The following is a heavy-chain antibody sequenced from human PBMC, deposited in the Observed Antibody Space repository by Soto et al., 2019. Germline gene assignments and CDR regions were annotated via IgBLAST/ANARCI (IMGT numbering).Heavy chain of an antibody. J-gene: IGHJ2*01. Sequence: QVQLVQSGPEVKKPGASVKVSCQASGYTFTNYAISWVRQAPGQGLEWMGWISASTRDTDQAQNFRGRVTMTLDTSTNTANMELRSLRSDDTAVYYCARCYCSVGSCYACWHFDLWGRGTLVTVSS. CDR3: ARCYCSVGSCYACWHFDL. D-gene: IGHD2-15*01. CDR2: ISASTRDT. V-gene: IGHV1-18*01. CDR1: GYTFTNYA.